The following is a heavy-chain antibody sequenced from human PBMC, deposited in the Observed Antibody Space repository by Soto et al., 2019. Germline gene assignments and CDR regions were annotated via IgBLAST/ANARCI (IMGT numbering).Heavy chain of an antibody. D-gene: IGHD5-12*01. J-gene: IGHJ4*02. CDR2: MSGSGGHT. CDR1: GFAFSTYA. Sequence: EVQLLESGGGLGQPGGSLRLSCAASGFAFSTYAMSWVRQAPGKGLEWVSAMSGSGGHTFYADSVRGRFTISRDNSENTLYLQLNSLRAEDTAIYYCASDSPINWSDGGGYTLDYWGQGTLVTVSS. CDR3: ASDSPINWSDGGGYTLDY. V-gene: IGHV3-23*01.